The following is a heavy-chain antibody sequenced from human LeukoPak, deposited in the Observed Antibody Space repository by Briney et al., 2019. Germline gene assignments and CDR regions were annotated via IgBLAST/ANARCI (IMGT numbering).Heavy chain of an antibody. CDR2: IYYSGST. V-gene: IGHV4-39*01. D-gene: IGHD4-17*01. CDR1: GGSISSSSYY. J-gene: IGHJ5*02. Sequence: SETLSLTCTVSGGSISSSSYYWGWIRQPPGKGLEWIGSIYYSGSTYYNPSLKGRVTISVDTSKNQFSLKLSSVTAADTAVYYCARSVRWFDPWGQGTLVTVSS. CDR3: ARSVRWFDP.